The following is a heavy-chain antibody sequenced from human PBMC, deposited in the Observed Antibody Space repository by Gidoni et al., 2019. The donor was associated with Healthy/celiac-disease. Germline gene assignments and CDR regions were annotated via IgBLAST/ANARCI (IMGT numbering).Heavy chain of an antibody. CDR1: GGNFSSYA. J-gene: IGHJ1*01. D-gene: IGHD2-2*01. V-gene: IGHV1-69*01. CDR3: AGCSSTSCIPTEYFQH. CDR2: IIPIFGTA. Sequence: QVQLLQSGAEVKKPGSSVKVSCKASGGNFSSYAISWVRQAPGQGLEWMGGIIPIFGTANYAQKFQGRVTITAYESTSTAYMELRSLRSEDTAVYYCAGCSSTSCIPTEYFQHWGQGTLVTVSS.